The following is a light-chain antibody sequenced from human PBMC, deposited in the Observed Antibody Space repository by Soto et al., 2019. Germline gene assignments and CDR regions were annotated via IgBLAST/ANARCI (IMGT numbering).Light chain of an antibody. V-gene: IGKV3-20*01. CDR1: QNVTNNY. CDR2: DAS. CDR3: QQCSFSPRT. Sequence: EIVLTQSPGTLSLSPGERGTLSCRASQNVTNNYLDWYQQKPGQAPRLLIYDASSRSTGIQDRFSGSGSGTDFTLTISRLEPEDFAVYYCQQCSFSPRTFGQGTKLEIK. J-gene: IGKJ2*01.